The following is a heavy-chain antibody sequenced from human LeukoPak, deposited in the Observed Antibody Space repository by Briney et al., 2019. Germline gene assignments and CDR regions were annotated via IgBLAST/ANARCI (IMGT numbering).Heavy chain of an antibody. D-gene: IGHD1-26*01. CDR3: ARNRVGATYYYYNYMDV. J-gene: IGHJ6*03. CDR1: GGSISNYY. CDR2: IYTSGST. V-gene: IGHV4-4*07. Sequence: SETLSLTCSVSGGSISNYYWTWIRQPAGKGLEWIGRIYTSGSTNYNPSLKSRVTVSIDTSKNQFSLRLNSVTAADTAVYYCARNRVGATYYYYNYMDVWGKGTTVTISS.